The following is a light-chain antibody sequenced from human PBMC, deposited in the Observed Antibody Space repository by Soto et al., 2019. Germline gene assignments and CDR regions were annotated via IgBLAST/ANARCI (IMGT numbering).Light chain of an antibody. CDR2: DVT. CDR3: CSHAGSYTYV. J-gene: IGLJ1*01. Sequence: QSALTQPRSVSGSPGQSLTISCTGTSSDVGGYNYVSWYQQHPGNAPKLMIYDVTKRPSGVPDRFSGSKSGNTASLTISGLQAEDEGDYYCCSHAGSYTYVFGTGTKVTVL. V-gene: IGLV2-11*01. CDR1: SSDVGGYNY.